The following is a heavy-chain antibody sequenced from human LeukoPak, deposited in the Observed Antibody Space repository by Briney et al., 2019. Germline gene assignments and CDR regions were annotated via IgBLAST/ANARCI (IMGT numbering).Heavy chain of an antibody. D-gene: IGHD4-17*01. J-gene: IGHJ4*02. Sequence: GGSLRLSCAASGFTFSSYAMSRVRQAPGKGLEWVSAISGSGGSTYYADSVKGRFTISRDNSKNTLYLQMNSLRAKDTAVYYCAKETLAVTSYFDYWGQGTLVTVSS. CDR3: AKETLAVTSYFDY. V-gene: IGHV3-23*01. CDR1: GFTFSSYA. CDR2: ISGSGGST.